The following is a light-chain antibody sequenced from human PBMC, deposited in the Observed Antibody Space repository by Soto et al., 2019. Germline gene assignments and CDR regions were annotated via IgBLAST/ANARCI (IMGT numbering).Light chain of an antibody. CDR3: CSYAGSSIYVV. CDR1: SSDVGSYNL. V-gene: IGLV2-23*01. Sequence: QSVLTQPASVSGSPGQSITISCTGTSSDVGSYNLVSWYQQHPGKAPKLMIYEGNKRPSGVSNRFSGSKSGNTASLTISGLQAEDEADYYCCSYAGSSIYVVFGGGTKLTVL. J-gene: IGLJ2*01. CDR2: EGN.